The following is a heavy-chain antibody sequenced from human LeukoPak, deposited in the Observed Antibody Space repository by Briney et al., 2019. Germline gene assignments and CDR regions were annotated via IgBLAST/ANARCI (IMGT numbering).Heavy chain of an antibody. CDR2: TYYRSKWYN. CDR3: ARASVPYSSGWYILDY. J-gene: IGHJ4*02. Sequence: SQTLSLTGAISGDSVSGNSAAWNWIRQSPSRGLEWLGRTYYRSKWYNDYAVSVKSRITINPHTSKNQFSLQLNSVTPEDTAVYYCARASVPYSSGWYILDYWGQGTLVTVSS. D-gene: IGHD6-19*01. CDR1: GDSVSGNSAA. V-gene: IGHV6-1*01.